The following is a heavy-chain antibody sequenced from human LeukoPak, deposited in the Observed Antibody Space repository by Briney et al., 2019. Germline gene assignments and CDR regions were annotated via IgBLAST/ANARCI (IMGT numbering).Heavy chain of an antibody. CDR2: IYYSGST. Sequence: SETLSLTCTVSGGSISSSSYYWGWIRQPPGKGLEWIGSIYYSGSTYYNPSLKSRVTISVDTSKNQFSLKLSSVTAADTAVYYCARDRGYSSGWHDPFDYWGQGTLVTVSS. D-gene: IGHD6-19*01. V-gene: IGHV4-39*07. CDR3: ARDRGYSSGWHDPFDY. J-gene: IGHJ4*02. CDR1: GGSISSSSYY.